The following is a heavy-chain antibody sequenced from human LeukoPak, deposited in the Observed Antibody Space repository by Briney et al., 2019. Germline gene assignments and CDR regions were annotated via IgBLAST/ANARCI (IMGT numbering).Heavy chain of an antibody. V-gene: IGHV3-23*01. J-gene: IGHJ6*02. CDR3: AKDQNYDILTGLRWYYGMDV. Sequence: GGSLRLSCTASGFTFDRNDMSWVRQAPGKWLEWVSTISGGGGITYYADSVKGRFTISRDSSKKTLYLQMNSLRGEDTAVYYCAKDQNYDILTGLRWYYGMDVWGQGTTVTVSS. D-gene: IGHD3-9*01. CDR2: ISGGGGIT. CDR1: GFTFDRND.